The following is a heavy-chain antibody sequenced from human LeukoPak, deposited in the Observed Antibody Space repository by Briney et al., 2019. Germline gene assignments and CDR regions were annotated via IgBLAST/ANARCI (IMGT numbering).Heavy chain of an antibody. J-gene: IGHJ4*02. CDR3: ARAGGSYYFDY. D-gene: IGHD1-26*01. CDR2: ISSSSSYI. Sequence: GGSLRLSCAASGFTFSSYSMNWVRQAPGKGLEWVSSISSSSSYIYYADSVKGRFTISRDNAKNSLYLQMNSLRAEDTAVYYCARAGGSYYFDYWGQGTLVTVSS. V-gene: IGHV3-21*01. CDR1: GFTFSSYS.